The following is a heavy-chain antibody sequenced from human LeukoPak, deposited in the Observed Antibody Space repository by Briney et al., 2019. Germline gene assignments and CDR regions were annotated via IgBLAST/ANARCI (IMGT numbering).Heavy chain of an antibody. CDR1: GFTFSSYS. Sequence: GGSLRLSCAASGFTFSSYSMNWVRQAPGKGLEWVSSISSSSSYIYYADSVKGRFTISRDNAKNSLYLQMNSLRADDTAVYYCAREEEWYASGTYYKGFDSWGQGTLVTVSS. D-gene: IGHD3-10*01. V-gene: IGHV3-21*01. CDR2: ISSSSSYI. J-gene: IGHJ4*02. CDR3: AREEEWYASGTYYKGFDS.